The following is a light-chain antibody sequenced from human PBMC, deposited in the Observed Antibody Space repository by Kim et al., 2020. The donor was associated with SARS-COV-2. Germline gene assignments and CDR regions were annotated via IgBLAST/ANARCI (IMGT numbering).Light chain of an antibody. CDR3: LLYYSGRRV. J-gene: IGLJ2*01. Sequence: PGATATLACGSSTGAVTGSHHPYWIQHKPGQAPRTLIYDTTDTHSWTPARFSGSLVGDKAALTLSGAQPEDEADYYCLLYYSGRRVFGGGTQLTVL. CDR2: DTT. CDR1: TGAVTGSHH. V-gene: IGLV7-46*01.